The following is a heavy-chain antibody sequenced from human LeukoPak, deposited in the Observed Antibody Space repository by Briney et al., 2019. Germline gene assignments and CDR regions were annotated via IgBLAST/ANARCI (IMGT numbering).Heavy chain of an antibody. CDR3: ARDSLGPAPGYYYYGMDV. D-gene: IGHD2-8*02. CDR2: ISAYSGNT. V-gene: IGHV1-18*01. J-gene: IGHJ6*02. Sequence: ASVKVSCKASGYTFTSYGISWVRQAPGQGLEWMGWISAYSGNTNYAQKLQGRVTMTTDTSTSTAYMELRSLRSGDTAVYYCARDSLGPAPGYYYYGMDVWGQGTTVTVSS. CDR1: GYTFTSYG.